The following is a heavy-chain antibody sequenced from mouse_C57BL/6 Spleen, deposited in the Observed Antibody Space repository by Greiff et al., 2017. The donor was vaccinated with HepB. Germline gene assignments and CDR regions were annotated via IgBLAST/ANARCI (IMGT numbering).Heavy chain of an antibody. CDR1: GYTFTSYG. CDR2: IYPRSGNT. D-gene: IGHD2-5*01. Sequence: QVHVKQSGAELARPGASVKLSCKASGYTFTSYGISWVKQRTGQGLEWIGEIYPRSGNTYYNEKFKGKATLTADKSSSTAYMELRSLTSEDSAVYFCARGGGLYYSNYNYAMDYWGQGTSVTVSS. J-gene: IGHJ4*01. CDR3: ARGGGLYYSNYNYAMDY. V-gene: IGHV1-81*01.